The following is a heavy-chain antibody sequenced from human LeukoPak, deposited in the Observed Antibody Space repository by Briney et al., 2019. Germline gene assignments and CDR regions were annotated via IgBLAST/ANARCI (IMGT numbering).Heavy chain of an antibody. J-gene: IGHJ4*02. CDR3: ARDGAYYYDSSGYYPGYYFDY. D-gene: IGHD3-22*01. V-gene: IGHV1-69*06. Sequence: GASVKVSCKASGGTFSSYAISWVRQAPGQGLEWMGGIIPIFGTANYAQKFQGRVTITADKSTSTAYMELRSLRSEDTAVYYCARDGAYYYDSSGYYPGYYFDYWGQGTLVTVSS. CDR1: GGTFSSYA. CDR2: IIPIFGTA.